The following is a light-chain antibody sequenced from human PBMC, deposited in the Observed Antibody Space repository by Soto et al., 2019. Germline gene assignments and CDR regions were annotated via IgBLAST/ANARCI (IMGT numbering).Light chain of an antibody. V-gene: IGKV3-20*01. CDR3: LQYDSSPRT. CDR1: QSVAGTN. J-gene: IGKJ1*01. Sequence: EIVLTQSPGTPSLSPGERATLSCRASQSVAGTNLAWYQQKPGQGPRLLIYGASFRASGIPDRFSGSGSGKDFTLSISRREPEDFAVYYCLQYDSSPRTFGQVTRVEIK. CDR2: GAS.